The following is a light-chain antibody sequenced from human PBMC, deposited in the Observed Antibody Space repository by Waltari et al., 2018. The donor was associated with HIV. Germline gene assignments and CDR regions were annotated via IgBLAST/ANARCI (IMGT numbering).Light chain of an antibody. CDR3: SAYAGSNNPPYV. CDR1: SSDIGIYNY. V-gene: IGLV2-8*01. Sequence: QSALTQPPSASGSPGQALTISCPGTSSDIGIYNYVSWFQQHPAKAPKLIIYEVTKRPSGVPDRFSGSKSGNTAYLTVSGLQDEDEADYYCSAYAGSNNPPYVFGTGTKVTVL. J-gene: IGLJ1*01. CDR2: EVT.